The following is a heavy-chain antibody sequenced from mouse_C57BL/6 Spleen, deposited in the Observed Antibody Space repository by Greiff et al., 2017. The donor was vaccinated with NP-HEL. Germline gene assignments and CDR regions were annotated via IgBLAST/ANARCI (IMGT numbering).Heavy chain of an antibody. D-gene: IGHD1-1*01. CDR1: GYAFSSSW. V-gene: IGHV1-82*01. J-gene: IGHJ2*01. CDR3: ARDGTTVVAYYFDY. Sequence: VQLQQSGPELVKPGASVKISCKASGYAFSSSWMNWVKQRPGTGLEWIGRIYPGDGDTTYNGKFKGKATLTADKSSSTAYMQLSSLTSEDSAVYFCARDGTTVVAYYFDYWGQGTTLTVSS. CDR2: IYPGDGDT.